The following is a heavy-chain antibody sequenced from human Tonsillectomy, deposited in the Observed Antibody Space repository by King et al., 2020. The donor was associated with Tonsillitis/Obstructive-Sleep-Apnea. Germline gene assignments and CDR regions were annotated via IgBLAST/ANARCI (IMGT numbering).Heavy chain of an antibody. J-gene: IGHJ4*02. Sequence: VQLVESGGGLVKPGGSLRLSCAASGFTFSNAWMSWVRQAPGKGLEWVGRIKSKTDGGTTDYAAPVKGRFTISRDDSKNTRYLQMNSLKTEDTAVYYCTTDDYGDYVPSYFDYWGQGTLVTVSS. D-gene: IGHD4-17*01. V-gene: IGHV3-15*01. CDR1: GFTFSNAW. CDR3: TTDDYGDYVPSYFDY. CDR2: IKSKTDGGTT.